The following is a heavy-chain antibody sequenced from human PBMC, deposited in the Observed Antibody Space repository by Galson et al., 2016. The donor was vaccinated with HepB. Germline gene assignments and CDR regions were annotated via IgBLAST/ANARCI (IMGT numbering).Heavy chain of an antibody. CDR2: ISTYNGNT. Sequence: SVKVSCKASGYHLLNYGISWVRQAPGQGLEWMGWISTYNGNTKSALKVQDRVTMTTDTSTGTGYMELRSLTSEDTAVYYCATYNVSLGDYNAFDFWGQGTLVTVSA. CDR1: GYHLLNYG. D-gene: IGHD3-10*01. V-gene: IGHV1-18*01. J-gene: IGHJ4*02. CDR3: ATYNVSLGDYNAFDF.